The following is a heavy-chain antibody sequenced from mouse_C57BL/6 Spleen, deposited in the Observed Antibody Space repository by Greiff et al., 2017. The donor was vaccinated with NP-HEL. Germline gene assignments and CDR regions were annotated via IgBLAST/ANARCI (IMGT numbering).Heavy chain of an antibody. J-gene: IGHJ4*01. CDR2: ISSGSSTI. Sequence: EVKVEESGGGLVKPGGSLKLSCAASGFTFSDYGMHWVRQAPEKGLEWVAYISSGSSTIYYADTVKGRFTISRDNAKNTLFLQMTSLRSEDTAMYYCAKNPRMDYWGQGTSVTVSS. V-gene: IGHV5-17*01. CDR1: GFTFSDYG. CDR3: AKNPRMDY.